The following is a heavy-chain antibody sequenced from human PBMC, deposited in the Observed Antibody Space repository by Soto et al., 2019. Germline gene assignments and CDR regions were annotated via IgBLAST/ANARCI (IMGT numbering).Heavy chain of an antibody. CDR1: GFTFSSYW. CDR3: ARGGGSASCPYYFDY. D-gene: IGHD2-2*01. Sequence: EVQLVESGGGLVQPGESLRLSCAASGFTFSSYWMSWVRQAPGKGLEWVATIRQDGSEKHYVDSVKGRFTISRDNAKNSLYLQMNSLRAEDTAVYYCARGGGSASCPYYFDYWGQGTLVTVSS. J-gene: IGHJ4*02. CDR2: IRQDGSEK. V-gene: IGHV3-7*01.